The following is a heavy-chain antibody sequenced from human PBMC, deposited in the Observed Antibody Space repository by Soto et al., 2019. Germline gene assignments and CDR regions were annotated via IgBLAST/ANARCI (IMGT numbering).Heavy chain of an antibody. V-gene: IGHV4-31*01. CDR1: GGSISSGGYY. CDR3: WRGSSCFSAKLFDV. CDR2: TYYSGST. D-gene: IGHD2-15*01. Sequence: QVQLQESGPGLVKPSQTLSLTCTVSGGSISSGGYYWSWIRQHPGKGLEWIGYTYYSGSTYYNPSPQSPVNTSIDTFKEQFPPKPSSVTAAETAVYFRWRGSSCFSAKLFDVRGPRNKGNLSS. J-gene: IGHJ6*01.